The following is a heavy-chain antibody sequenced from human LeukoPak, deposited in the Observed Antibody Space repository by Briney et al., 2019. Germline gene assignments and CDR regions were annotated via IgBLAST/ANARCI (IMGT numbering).Heavy chain of an antibody. CDR2: ISSSSSYI. Sequence: PGGSLRLSCAASGFTFSSYSMNWVRRAPGKGLEWVSSISSSSSYIYYADSVKGRFTISRDNAKNSLYLQMNSLRAEDTAVYYCARERWLQPKANFDYWGQGTLVTVSS. D-gene: IGHD5-24*01. CDR1: GFTFSSYS. V-gene: IGHV3-21*01. J-gene: IGHJ4*02. CDR3: ARERWLQPKANFDY.